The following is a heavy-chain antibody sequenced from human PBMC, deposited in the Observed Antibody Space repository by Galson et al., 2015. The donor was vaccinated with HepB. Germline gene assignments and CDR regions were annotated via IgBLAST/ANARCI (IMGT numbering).Heavy chain of an antibody. CDR1: GFTFSDYY. Sequence: LRLSCAASGFTFSDYYMSWIRQAPGKGLEWVSYISTSNTYTSYADSVKGRFTISRDNAKNSLYLQMNSLRAEDTAVYYCARAIRNHYYDGNGYADYWGQGTLVTVSS. CDR2: ISTSNTYT. D-gene: IGHD3-22*01. J-gene: IGHJ4*02. V-gene: IGHV3-11*03. CDR3: ARAIRNHYYDGNGYADY.